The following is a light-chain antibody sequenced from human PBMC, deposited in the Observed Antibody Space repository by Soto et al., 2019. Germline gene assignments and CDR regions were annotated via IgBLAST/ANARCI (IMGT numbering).Light chain of an antibody. CDR3: QEYNDLPWT. CDR1: QSVGTK. Sequence: EKGMKISPVTLSVYQGERATLSCRASQSVGTKLAWYQQKPGQAPRLLIYGATSTANDIHARFSGSGSGREFIITISGLQSEDFVVYCCQEYNDLPWTFGQGTKVDIK. J-gene: IGKJ1*01. V-gene: IGKV3-15*01. CDR2: GAT.